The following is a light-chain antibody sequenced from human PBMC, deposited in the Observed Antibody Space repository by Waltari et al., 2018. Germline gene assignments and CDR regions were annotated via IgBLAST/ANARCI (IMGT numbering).Light chain of an antibody. V-gene: IGLV3-1*01. CDR2: EDL. CDR1: EMVGLF. CDR3: QTSDNAVGV. Sequence: SLELTQPPSVTVSPGETASISCSSDEMVGLFISWYQHKPGQAPILLIYEDLRRPSGIPERFSGSTSGRAATLTIRGTQTIDEADYYCQTSDNAVGVFGGGTKLTV. J-gene: IGLJ3*02.